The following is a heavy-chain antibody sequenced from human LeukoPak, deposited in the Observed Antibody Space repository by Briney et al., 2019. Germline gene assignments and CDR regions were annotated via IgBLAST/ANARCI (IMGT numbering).Heavy chain of an antibody. D-gene: IGHD1-26*01. CDR2: IYYSGST. J-gene: IGHJ5*02. V-gene: IGHV4-59*12. CDR3: ARGRVGIDP. Sequence: SETLSLTCTVSGGSISSYYWSWIRQPPGKGLEWIGYIYYSGSTNYNPSLKSRVTISVDTSKNQFSLKLSSVTAADTAVYYCARGRVGIDPWGQGTLVTVSS. CDR1: GGSISSYY.